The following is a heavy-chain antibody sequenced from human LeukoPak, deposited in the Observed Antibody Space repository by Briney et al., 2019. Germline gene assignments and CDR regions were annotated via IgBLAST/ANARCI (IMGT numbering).Heavy chain of an antibody. CDR1: GGSISSSSYC. Sequence: SETLSLTCTVSGGSISSSSYCWGWIRQPPGKGLEWIGSIYYSGSTYYNPSLKSRVTISVDTSKNQFSLKLSSVTAADTAVYYCARLEVDTAMVDYWGQGTLVTVSS. CDR3: ARLEVDTAMVDY. J-gene: IGHJ4*02. D-gene: IGHD5-18*01. V-gene: IGHV4-39*01. CDR2: IYYSGST.